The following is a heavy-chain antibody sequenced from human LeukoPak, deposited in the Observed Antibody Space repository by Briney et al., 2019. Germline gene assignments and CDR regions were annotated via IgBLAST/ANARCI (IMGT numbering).Heavy chain of an antibody. V-gene: IGHV1-46*01. J-gene: IGHJ6*02. D-gene: IGHD4-4*01. CDR2: INPSGGST. CDR1: GYTFTSYY. Sequence: ASVKVSCKASGYTFTSYYMHWVQQAPGQGLEWMGIINPSGGSTSYAQKFQGRVTMTRDTSTSTVYMELSSLRSEDTAVYYCCVRVTPKDEPYYGMEVWGQGTTVTVSS. CDR3: CVRVTPKDEPYYGMEV.